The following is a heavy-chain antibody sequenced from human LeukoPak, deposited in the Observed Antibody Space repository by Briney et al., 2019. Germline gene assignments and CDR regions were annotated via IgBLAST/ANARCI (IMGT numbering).Heavy chain of an antibody. D-gene: IGHD5-24*01. J-gene: IGHJ4*02. CDR1: GFTFSSYS. CDR2: VSSSGTTT. Sequence: GGSLRLSCAASGFTFSSYSVLWARQAQGKGLEWVSYVSSSGTTTYYADSVKGRFTISRDNGKNLVSLQMNSLRDEDTAVYYCARADRDGNKRFLDWGQGTLVTVSS. V-gene: IGHV3-48*02. CDR3: ARADRDGNKRFLD.